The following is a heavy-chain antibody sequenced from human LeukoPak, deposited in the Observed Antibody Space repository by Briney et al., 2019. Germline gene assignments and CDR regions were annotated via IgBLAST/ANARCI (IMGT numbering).Heavy chain of an antibody. V-gene: IGHV4-4*02. CDR1: GGSISNTNW. D-gene: IGHD1-26*01. CDR3: SRESGAFCPSGY. Sequence: SETLSLTCDVSGGSISNTNWWSWVRQPPGQGLEWIGEVSLAGQTNYNPSLNGRVTMSLDESSNQLSLKLPSVTAADTAIYYCSRESGAFCPSGYWGQGTLVIVPS. CDR2: VSLAGQT. J-gene: IGHJ4*02.